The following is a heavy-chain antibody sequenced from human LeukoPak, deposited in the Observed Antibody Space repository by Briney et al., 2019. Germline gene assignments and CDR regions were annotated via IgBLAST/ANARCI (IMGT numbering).Heavy chain of an antibody. CDR1: GLTFSSYA. V-gene: IGHV3-23*01. D-gene: IGHD3-9*01. J-gene: IGHJ4*02. Sequence: GGSLRLSCAASGLTFSSYAMSWVRQPPGKGLEWVSAIIGSGGSTYYADSVKGRFTISRDNSKNTLYLQMNSLRAEDTAVYYCAKAGHVLRYFGYYFDYWGQGTLVTVSS. CDR3: AKAGHVLRYFGYYFDY. CDR2: IIGSGGST.